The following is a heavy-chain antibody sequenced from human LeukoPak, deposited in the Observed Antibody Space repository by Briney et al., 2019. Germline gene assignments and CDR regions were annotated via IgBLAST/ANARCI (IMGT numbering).Heavy chain of an antibody. J-gene: IGHJ5*02. CDR2: ISAYNGNT. V-gene: IGHV1-18*01. D-gene: IGHD6-19*01. CDR3: ATDPGSFLSSSGWLNWFDP. Sequence: ASVKVSCKASGYTFTRFGISWVRQARGQGREGLGWISAYNGNTNYAQKLQGRVTMTTDTSTSTVYMYLRSLRADDTAVYYCATDPGSFLSSSGWLNWFDPSGQGTLVTASS. CDR1: GYTFTRFG.